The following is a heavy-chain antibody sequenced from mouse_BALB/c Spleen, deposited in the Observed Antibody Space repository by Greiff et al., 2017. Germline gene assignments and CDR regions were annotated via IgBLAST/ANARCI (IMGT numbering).Heavy chain of an antibody. CDR3: ARSTMITFLYAMDY. Sequence: VQLQQSGAELVRPGALVKLSCKASGFNIKDYYMHWVKQRPEQGLEWIGWIDPENGNTIYDPKFQGKASITADTSSNTAYLQLSSLTSEDTAVYYCARSTMITFLYAMDYWGQGTSVTVSS. D-gene: IGHD2-4*01. CDR1: GFNIKDYY. J-gene: IGHJ4*01. V-gene: IGHV14-1*02. CDR2: IDPENGNT.